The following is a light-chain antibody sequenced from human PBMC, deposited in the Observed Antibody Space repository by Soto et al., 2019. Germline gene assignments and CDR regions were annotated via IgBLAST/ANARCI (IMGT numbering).Light chain of an antibody. J-gene: IGKJ3*01. Sequence: EIVLTQSPGTLSLSPGERATLSCRASQSLSSSYLAWYQQKPGQATRLLIYRASSRATGIPDRFSGSGSGTDFTLTISRLEAEDWAVYYCQQYGSSPPFTVGPGTKVDIK. CDR1: QSLSSSY. CDR3: QQYGSSPPFT. V-gene: IGKV3-20*01. CDR2: RAS.